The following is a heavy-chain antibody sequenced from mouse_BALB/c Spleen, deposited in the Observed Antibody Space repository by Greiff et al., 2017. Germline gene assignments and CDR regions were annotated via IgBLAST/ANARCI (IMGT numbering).Heavy chain of an antibody. CDR3: ARHYYDYDGRDYYAMDY. V-gene: IGHV5-6*01. J-gene: IGHJ4*01. CDR1: GFTFSSYG. Sequence: EVQRVESGGDLVKPGRSLKLSCAASGFTFSSYGMSWVRQTPDKRLEWVATISSGGSYTYYPDSVKGRFTISRDNAKNTLYLQMSSLKSEDTAMYYCARHYYDYDGRDYYAMDYWGQGTSVTVSS. D-gene: IGHD2-4*01. CDR2: ISSGGSYT.